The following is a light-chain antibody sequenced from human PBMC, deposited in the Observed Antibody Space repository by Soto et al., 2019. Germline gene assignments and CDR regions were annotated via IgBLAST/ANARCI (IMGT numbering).Light chain of an antibody. J-gene: IGKJ4*01. Sequence: EIVLTQSPATLSLSPGERATLSCRASQSVTKYLAWYQQKPGQAPRLLIYDTSNRATGIPARFSGSGSGTDFTLTISSLEPEEFAVYYCQQRGNWQLTFGGGTKVDI. V-gene: IGKV3-11*01. CDR2: DTS. CDR3: QQRGNWQLT. CDR1: QSVTKY.